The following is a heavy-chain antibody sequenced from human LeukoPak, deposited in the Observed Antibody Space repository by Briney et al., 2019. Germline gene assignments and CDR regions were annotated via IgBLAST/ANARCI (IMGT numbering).Heavy chain of an antibody. CDR3: ARSQGVRGVLTRRGYFDY. D-gene: IGHD3-10*01. J-gene: IGHJ4*02. Sequence: GRSLRLSCAASGFTFSSYAMHWVRQAPGKGLEWVAVISYDGSNEYYADSVKGRFTISRDNSKNTLYLQMNSLRAEDTAVYYCARSQGVRGVLTRRGYFDYWGQGTLVTVSS. V-gene: IGHV3-30*04. CDR1: GFTFSSYA. CDR2: ISYDGSNE.